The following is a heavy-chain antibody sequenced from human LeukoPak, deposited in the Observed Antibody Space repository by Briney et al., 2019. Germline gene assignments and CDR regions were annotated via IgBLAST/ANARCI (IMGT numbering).Heavy chain of an antibody. D-gene: IGHD3-22*01. CDR3: AREGVRYDSTGYYYYDYFDY. V-gene: IGHV3-20*04. Sequence: GGSLGLSCAASGFTFDDYGMSWVRQAPGKGLEWVSGINWNGGSTGYADSVKGRFTISRDNAKNSLYLQMNSLRAEDTALYYCAREGVRYDSTGYYYYDYFDYWGQGTLVTVSS. CDR2: INWNGGST. CDR1: GFTFDDYG. J-gene: IGHJ4*02.